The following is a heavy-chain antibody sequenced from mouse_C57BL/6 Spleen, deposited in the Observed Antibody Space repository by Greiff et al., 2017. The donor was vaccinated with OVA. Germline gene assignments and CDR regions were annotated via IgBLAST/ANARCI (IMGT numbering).Heavy chain of an antibody. V-gene: IGHV5-12*01. CDR3: ARQKLLGAMDY. CDR2: ISNGGGST. Sequence: EVQGVESGGGLVQPGGSLKLSCAASGFTFSDYYMYWVRQTPEKRLEWVAYISNGGGSTYYPDTVKGRFTISRDNAKNTLYLQMSRLKSEDTAMYYCARQKLLGAMDYWGQGTSVTVSS. CDR1: GFTFSDYY. D-gene: IGHD4-1*01. J-gene: IGHJ4*01.